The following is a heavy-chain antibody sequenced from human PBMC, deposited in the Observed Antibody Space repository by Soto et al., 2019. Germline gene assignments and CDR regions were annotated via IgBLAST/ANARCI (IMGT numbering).Heavy chain of an antibody. CDR3: ERVESYDFWSSYPYYYYYYMDV. J-gene: IGHJ6*03. CDR2: ISAYNGNT. V-gene: IGHV1-18*01. D-gene: IGHD3-3*01. Sequence: QVQLVQSGAEVKKPGASVKVSCKASGYTFTSYGISWVRQAPGQGLEWMGWISAYNGNTNYAQKLQGRVTMTTDTSTSTAYLELRSLRSDDTAVYYCERVESYDFWSSYPYYYYYYMDVLGKGTSVTVSS. CDR1: GYTFTSYG.